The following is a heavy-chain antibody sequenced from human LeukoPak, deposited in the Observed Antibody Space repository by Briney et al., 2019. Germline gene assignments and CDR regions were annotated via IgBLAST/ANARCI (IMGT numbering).Heavy chain of an antibody. Sequence: GESLKISCKGSGYSFTSYWIGWVRQMPGKGLEWMGIIYPGDSDTRYSPSFQGQVTISADKSISTAYLQWSSLKASHTAMYYCASYTMVRGVRRGAFDIWGQGTMVTVSS. J-gene: IGHJ3*02. D-gene: IGHD3-10*01. CDR3: ASYTMVRGVRRGAFDI. CDR2: IYPGDSDT. V-gene: IGHV5-51*01. CDR1: GYSFTSYW.